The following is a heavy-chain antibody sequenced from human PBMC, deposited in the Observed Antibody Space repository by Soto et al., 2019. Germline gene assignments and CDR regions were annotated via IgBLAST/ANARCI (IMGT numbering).Heavy chain of an antibody. D-gene: IGHD2-15*01. CDR3: ARDKWLDCSGGSCHHDAFDI. CDR1: GFTVSSNY. V-gene: IGHV3-53*01. CDR2: IYSGGST. Sequence: LRLSCAASGFTVSSNYMSWVRQAPGKGLEWVSVIYSGGSTYYADSVKGRFTISRDNSKNTLYLQMNSLRAEDTAVYYCARDKWLDCSGGSCHHDAFDIWGQGTMVTVSS. J-gene: IGHJ3*02.